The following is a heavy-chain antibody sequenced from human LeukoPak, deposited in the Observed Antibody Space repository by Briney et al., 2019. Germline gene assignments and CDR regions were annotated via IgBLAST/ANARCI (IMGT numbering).Heavy chain of an antibody. CDR2: INHNGNVN. J-gene: IGHJ5*02. CDR3: ARELLRLAFDP. D-gene: IGHD2-15*01. V-gene: IGHV3-7*01. CDR1: GFTFSSYW. Sequence: GGSLRLSCAASGFTFSSYWMNWARQAPGKGLEWVASINHNGNVNYYVDSVKGRFTISRDNAKNSLYLQMSNLRAEDTAVYYCARELLRLAFDPWGQGTLVTVSS.